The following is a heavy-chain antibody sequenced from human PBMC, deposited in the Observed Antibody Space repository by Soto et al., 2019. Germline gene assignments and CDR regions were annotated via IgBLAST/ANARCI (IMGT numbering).Heavy chain of an antibody. V-gene: IGHV4-59*01. CDR1: GGSISGYY. CDR3: ARDLWGYCGTDCYPLDV. J-gene: IGHJ6*02. CDR2: MYNTGST. D-gene: IGHD2-21*02. Sequence: SETLSLTCTVSGGSISGYYWSWIRQPPGKGLEWIGYMYNTGSTVYNPSFKSRVTISVDTSKNEFSLKLNSVTAADTAVYYCARDLWGYCGTDCYPLDVWGQGTTVT.